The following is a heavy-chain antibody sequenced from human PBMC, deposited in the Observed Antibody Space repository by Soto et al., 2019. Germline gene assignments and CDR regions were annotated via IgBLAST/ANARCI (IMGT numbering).Heavy chain of an antibody. CDR3: AKGGYCSGGSCYPVSLYYFDY. V-gene: IGHV3-23*01. D-gene: IGHD2-15*01. Sequence: GGSLRLSCVASGFTFSSYAMSWVRQAPGKGLEWVSAISGSGGSTYYADSVKGRFTISRDNSKNTLYLQMNSLRAEDTAVYYCAKGGYCSGGSCYPVSLYYFDYWGQGTLVTVSS. CDR1: GFTFSSYA. CDR2: ISGSGGST. J-gene: IGHJ4*02.